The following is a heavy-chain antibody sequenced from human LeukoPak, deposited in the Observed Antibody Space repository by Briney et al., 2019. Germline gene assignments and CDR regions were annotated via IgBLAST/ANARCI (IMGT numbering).Heavy chain of an antibody. J-gene: IGHJ4*02. CDR3: ARGIVGATYYFDY. CDR2: IYPGDSDT. D-gene: IGHD1-26*01. CDR1: GYSFTTYW. Sequence: GESLKISCKGSGYSFTTYWIGWVRQMPGKGLEWMGIIYPGDSDTKYSPSFQGQVTISADKSISTAYLQWSSLKASDTAMYYCARGIVGATYYFDYWGQGTLVTVSS. V-gene: IGHV5-51*01.